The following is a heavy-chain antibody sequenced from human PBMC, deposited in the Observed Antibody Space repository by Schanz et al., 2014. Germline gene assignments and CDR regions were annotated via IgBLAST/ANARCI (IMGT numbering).Heavy chain of an antibody. V-gene: IGHV3-23*01. CDR2: IGGSGDST. CDR3: ARDSAGTTFGVLDS. D-gene: IGHD1-1*01. CDR1: GFTFSNHA. Sequence: EVHLLESGGGLVQPGGSLRLSCAASGFTFSNHALSWVRQAPGKGLEWVSGIGGSGDSTHYADSVKGRFIISRDNSKNTVYLEMNRLRTEDTALYYCARDSAGTTFGVLDSWGQGTLVTVSS. J-gene: IGHJ4*02.